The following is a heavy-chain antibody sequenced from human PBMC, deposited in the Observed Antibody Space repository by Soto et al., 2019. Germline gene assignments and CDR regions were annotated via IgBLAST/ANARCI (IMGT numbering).Heavy chain of an antibody. CDR3: AKDENYGSGSHKFDP. J-gene: IGHJ5*02. D-gene: IGHD3-10*01. V-gene: IGHV3-30*18. CDR2: ISYDGSNK. Sequence: PGGSLRLSCAASGFTFSSYGMHWVRQAPGKGLEWVAVISYDGSNKYYADSVKGRFTISRDNSKNTLYLQMNSLRAEDTAVYYCAKDENYGSGSHKFDPWGQGTLVTAPQ. CDR1: GFTFSSYG.